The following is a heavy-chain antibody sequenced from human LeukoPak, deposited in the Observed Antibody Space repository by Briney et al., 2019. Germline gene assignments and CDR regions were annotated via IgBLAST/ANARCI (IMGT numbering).Heavy chain of an antibody. J-gene: IGHJ3*02. CDR2: IYYSGST. Sequence: SETLSLTCAVSGGSISSGGYSWSWIRQPPGKGLEWIGSIYYSGSTYYNPSLKSRVTISVDTSKNQFSLKLSSVTAADTAVYYCARRDAFDIWGQGTMVTVSS. CDR1: GGSISSGGYS. CDR3: ARRDAFDI. V-gene: IGHV4-30-2*03.